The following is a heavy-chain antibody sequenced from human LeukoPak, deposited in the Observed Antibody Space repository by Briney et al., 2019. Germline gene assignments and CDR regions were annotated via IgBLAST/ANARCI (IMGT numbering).Heavy chain of an antibody. CDR3: ARPQDYTVTKEYYFDY. D-gene: IGHD4-17*01. V-gene: IGHV1-18*04. CDR1: GYTFTSYG. J-gene: IGHJ4*02. Sequence: ASVKASCKASGYTFTSYGISWVRQAPGQGPEWMGWISAYNGNTNYAQKLQGRVTMTTDTSTSTAYMELRSLRSDDTAVYYCARPQDYTVTKEYYFDYWGQGTLVTVSS. CDR2: ISAYNGNT.